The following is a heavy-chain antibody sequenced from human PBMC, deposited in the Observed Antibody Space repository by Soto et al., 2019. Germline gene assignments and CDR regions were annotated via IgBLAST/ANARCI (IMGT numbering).Heavy chain of an antibody. V-gene: IGHV3-33*01. CDR1: GFTFSNFA. CDR3: ARHSTNGYSDY. CDR2: IWYDGSIK. Sequence: QVQLVESGGGVVQPGTSLRLSCVASGFTFSNFAMHWVRQAPGKGLEWVAVIWYDGSIKYYADPVKGRLTISRDNSKNTLYLQMNSVRVEDMAVYYCARHSTNGYSDYWGQGTLVTVSS. J-gene: IGHJ4*02. D-gene: IGHD1-1*01.